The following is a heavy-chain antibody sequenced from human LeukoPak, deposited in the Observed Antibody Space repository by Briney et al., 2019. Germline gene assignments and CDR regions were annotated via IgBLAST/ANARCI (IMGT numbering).Heavy chain of an antibody. Sequence: AGGSLRLSCAASGFTFSSYAMNWVRQAPGKGLEWVSGISGSGGSTYYADSVQGRFTISRDNSKNTLYLQMNSLRVQDTAVYYCAKQYDFWSGPDYWGQGTLVTVSS. CDR1: GFTFSSYA. CDR3: AKQYDFWSGPDY. D-gene: IGHD3-3*01. J-gene: IGHJ4*02. V-gene: IGHV3-23*01. CDR2: ISGSGGST.